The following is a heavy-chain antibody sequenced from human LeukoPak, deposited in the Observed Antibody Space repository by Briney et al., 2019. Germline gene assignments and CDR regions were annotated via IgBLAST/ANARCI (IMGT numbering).Heavy chain of an antibody. Sequence: PGGSLRLSCAASGFTFSGSAMHWVRQASGKGLEWVGRIRSKANSYATAYAASVKGRSTISRDDSKNAAYLQMNSLKTEDTAVCYCTRPSSTMMPDYWGQRTLVTVSS. CDR3: TRPSSTMMPDY. V-gene: IGHV3-73*01. D-gene: IGHD3-22*01. CDR1: GFTFSGSA. CDR2: IRSKANSYAT. J-gene: IGHJ4*02.